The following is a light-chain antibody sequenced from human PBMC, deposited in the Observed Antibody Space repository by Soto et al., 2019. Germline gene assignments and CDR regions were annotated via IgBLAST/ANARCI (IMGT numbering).Light chain of an antibody. CDR3: SSYVGTNSYV. V-gene: IGLV2-8*01. CDR1: SSDVGGYNY. CDR2: EVY. J-gene: IGLJ1*01. Sequence: QSALTQPPSASGAPGQSVTISCTGPSSDVGGYNYVSWYQHHPGKAPKLIIYEVYKRPSGVPDRFSGSKSGNTAALTVSGLQAEDEADYYCSSYVGTNSYVFGTGTKVTVL.